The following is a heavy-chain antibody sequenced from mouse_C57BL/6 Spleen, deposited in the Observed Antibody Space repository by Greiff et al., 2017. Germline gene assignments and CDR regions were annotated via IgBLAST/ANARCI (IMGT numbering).Heavy chain of an antibody. CDR2: ISRGGNYI. J-gene: IGHJ2*01. CDR3: TKEMPLQGDYFDY. Sequence: EVKLVESGEGLVKPGGSLKLSCAASGFTFSSYAMSWVRQTPEKRLEWVAYISRGGNYIYYADTVKGRFTISRDNARNTLYLQMSSLKSEDTAMYYCTKEMPLQGDYFDYWGQGTTLTVSS. CDR1: GFTFSSYA. V-gene: IGHV5-9-1*02.